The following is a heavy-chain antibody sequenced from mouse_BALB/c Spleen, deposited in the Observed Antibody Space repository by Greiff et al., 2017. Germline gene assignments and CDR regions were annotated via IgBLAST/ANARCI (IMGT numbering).Heavy chain of an antibody. CDR1: GYTFTSYT. CDR3: AREPTGTDWYFDV. V-gene: IGHV1-4*01. Sequence: VQRVESGAELARPGASVKMSCKASGYTFTSYTMHWVKQRPGQGLEWIGYINPSSGYTNYNQKFKDKATLTADKSSSTAYMQLSSLTSEDSAVYYCAREPTGTDWYFDVWGAGTTVTVSS. CDR2: INPSSGYT. J-gene: IGHJ1*01. D-gene: IGHD4-1*01.